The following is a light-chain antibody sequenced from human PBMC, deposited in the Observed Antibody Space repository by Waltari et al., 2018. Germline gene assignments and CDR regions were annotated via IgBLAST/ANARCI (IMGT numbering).Light chain of an antibody. Sequence: QLVLTQSPSASASLGASVKLPCTLSSGHSSYAIAWHQQQPEKGPRYLMKVNSDGSHSKGDGIPDRTAGSSAGAEHYLTSSSRQSEEEGEYNWQTGGSGMWVYGGGTKMTVL. CDR1: SGHSSYA. CDR3: QTGGSGMWV. J-gene: IGLJ3*02. CDR2: VNSDGSH. V-gene: IGLV4-69*01.